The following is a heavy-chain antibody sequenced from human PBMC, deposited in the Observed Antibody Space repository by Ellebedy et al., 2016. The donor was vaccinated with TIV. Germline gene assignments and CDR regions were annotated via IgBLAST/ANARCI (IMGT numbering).Heavy chain of an antibody. CDR3: ATEVLIVSTGRTDY. J-gene: IGHJ4*02. V-gene: IGHV3-15*07. CDR2: IKSKTFDGAT. Sequence: GESLKISCAASGFTFSNVWMNWVRRAPGKGLEWVGRIKSKTFDGATEYAAPVKGRFTISRDDSKNTLYLQMNSLKTEDTAVYFCATEVLIVSTGRTDYWGQGTLVTVSS. CDR1: GFTFSNVW. D-gene: IGHD5/OR15-5a*01.